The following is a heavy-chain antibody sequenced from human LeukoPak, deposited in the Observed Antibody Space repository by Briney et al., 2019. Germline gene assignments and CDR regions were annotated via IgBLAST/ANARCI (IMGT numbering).Heavy chain of an antibody. J-gene: IGHJ4*02. Sequence: GGSLRLSCAASGFTFSSYAMHWVRQAPGKGLEWVAVISYDGSNKYYADSVKGRFTISRDNSKSTLSLQMNSLRAEDTAIYYCATYRQVLLPFESWGQGTLVTVSS. CDR3: ATYRQVLLPFES. V-gene: IGHV3-30*04. CDR1: GFTFSSYA. CDR2: ISYDGSNK. D-gene: IGHD2-8*02.